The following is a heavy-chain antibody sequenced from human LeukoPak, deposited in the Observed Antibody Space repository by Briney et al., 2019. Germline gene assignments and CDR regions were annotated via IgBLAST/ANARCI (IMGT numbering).Heavy chain of an antibody. CDR3: ARERGYCSSTSCYPFDY. CDR1: GYTFTGYY. D-gene: IGHD2-2*03. J-gene: IGHJ4*02. V-gene: IGHV1-2*06. Sequence: GASVKVSCKASGYTFTGYYMHWVRQAPGQVLEWMGPINPNSGGTNYAQKFQGRVTMTRDTSISTAYMELSRLRSDDTAVYYCARERGYCSSTSCYPFDYWGQGTLVTVSS. CDR2: INPNSGGT.